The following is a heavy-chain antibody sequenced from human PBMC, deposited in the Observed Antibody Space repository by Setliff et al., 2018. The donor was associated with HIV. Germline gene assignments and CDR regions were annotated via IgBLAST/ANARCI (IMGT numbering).Heavy chain of an antibody. Sequence: SETLSLTCTVSGASFIRSRYYWSWIRQPAGKGLEWIGHVYTTGSASYNPSLESRVTILEALSKNQFSLNLDSVTAADTAVHFCARALAGGSGWNYFDLWGPGTLVTVSS. CDR3: ARALAGGSGWNYFDL. J-gene: IGHJ4*02. CDR2: VYTTGSA. D-gene: IGHD6-19*01. CDR1: GASFIRSRYY. V-gene: IGHV4-61*09.